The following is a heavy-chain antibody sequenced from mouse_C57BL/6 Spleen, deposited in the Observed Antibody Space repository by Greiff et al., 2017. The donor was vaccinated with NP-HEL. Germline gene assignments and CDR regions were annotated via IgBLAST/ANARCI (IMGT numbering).Heavy chain of an antibody. CDR2: ISSGGDYI. CDR3: TRVGSYYDSDY. Sequence: EVMLVESGEGLVKPGGSLKLSCAASGFTFSSYAMSWVRQTPEKRLEWVAYISSGGDYIYYADTVKGRFTISRDNARNTLYLQMSSLKSEDTAMYYCTRVGSYYDSDYWGQGTTLTVSS. V-gene: IGHV5-9-1*02. J-gene: IGHJ2*01. D-gene: IGHD2-4*01. CDR1: GFTFSSYA.